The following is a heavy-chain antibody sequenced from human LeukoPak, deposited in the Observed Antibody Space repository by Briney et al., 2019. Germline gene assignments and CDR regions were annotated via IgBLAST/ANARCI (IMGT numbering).Heavy chain of an antibody. D-gene: IGHD6-6*01. CDR1: GFTVSRKY. V-gene: IGHV3-53*01. CDR3: AREYSSSFHAFDV. J-gene: IGHJ3*01. Sequence: GGSLRLSCAASGFTVSRKYMSWVRQAPGKGLEWVSVIYSDDTTYYANSVKGRFTVSRDTSKNTLFLQMNSLGAEDTAIYYCAREYSSSFHAFDVWGQGTMVTVSS. CDR2: IYSDDTT.